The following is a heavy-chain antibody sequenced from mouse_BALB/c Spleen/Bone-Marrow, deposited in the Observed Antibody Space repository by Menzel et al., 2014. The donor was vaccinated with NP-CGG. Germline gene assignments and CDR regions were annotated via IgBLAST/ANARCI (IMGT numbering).Heavy chain of an antibody. V-gene: IGHV5-9-2*01. Sequence: EVMLVESGGGLVKSGGSLKLSCAASGFSFSNYGMSWLRQTPEKRLEWVATISGDGRYTFYSDSVKGRFTISRDNAKNNLYLQLSGLRSEDTALYYCARHAYYDQTEVSFVCRGQGTLVTVSA. CDR2: ISGDGRYT. CDR1: GFSFSNYG. J-gene: IGHJ3*01. CDR3: ARHAYYDQTEVSFVC. D-gene: IGHD2-4*01.